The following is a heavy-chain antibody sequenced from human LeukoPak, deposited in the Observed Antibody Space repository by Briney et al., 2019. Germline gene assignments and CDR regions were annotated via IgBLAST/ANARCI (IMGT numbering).Heavy chain of an antibody. CDR1: VGSISIINYY. V-gene: IGHV4-39*07. D-gene: IGHD3-10*01. J-gene: IGHJ3*02. Sequence: SETLSLTSTVTVGSISIINYYWGSTRQPPGRCLGWIGYIFYRGSNYYGTSLKSRLTISLDTSRNQFSLKLNSVTAADTAVYYCAKSNGYGLIDIWGQGTMVTVSS. CDR3: AKSNGYGLIDI. CDR2: IFYRGSN.